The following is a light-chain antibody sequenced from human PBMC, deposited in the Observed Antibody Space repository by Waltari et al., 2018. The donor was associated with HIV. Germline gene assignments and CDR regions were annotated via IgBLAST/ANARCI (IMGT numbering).Light chain of an antibody. Sequence: QSALTQPPSASGSPGQSVTISCARTSSDIGLYNFVSRYQHHPGKAPKLMISEVSRRPSGVPDRFSGSKSGNTASLTVSGLQAEDEAAYYCFSYAGNNYLLFGGGTKLTVL. CDR2: EVS. V-gene: IGLV2-8*01. CDR1: SSDIGLYNF. CDR3: FSYAGNNYLL. J-gene: IGLJ2*01.